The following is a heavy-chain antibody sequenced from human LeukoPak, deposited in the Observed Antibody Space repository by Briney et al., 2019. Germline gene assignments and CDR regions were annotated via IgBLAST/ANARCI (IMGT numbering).Heavy chain of an antibody. D-gene: IGHD3-10*01. CDR2: ISGSGGST. V-gene: IGHV3-23*01. CDR3: AKDIWGWLEALAFDI. CDR1: GFTFSSYA. Sequence: GGSQRLSCAASGFTFSSYAMSWVRQAPGKGLEWVSAISGSGGSTYYADSVKGRFTISRDNSKNTLYLQMNSLRAEDTAVYYCAKDIWGWLEALAFDIWGQGTMVTVSS. J-gene: IGHJ3*02.